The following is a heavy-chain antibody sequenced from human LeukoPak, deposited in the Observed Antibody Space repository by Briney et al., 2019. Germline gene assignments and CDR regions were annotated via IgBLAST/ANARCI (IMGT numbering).Heavy chain of an antibody. D-gene: IGHD3-22*01. CDR3: AKDLEGLLLRPLFEY. Sequence: GGSLRLSCAASGFTFSSYSMNWVRQAPGKGLEWVSYISSSSSTIYYADSVKGRFTISRDNSKNTLYLQMNSLRAEDTAVYYCAKDLEGLLLRPLFEYWGQGTLVTVSS. V-gene: IGHV3-48*01. CDR2: ISSSSSTI. CDR1: GFTFSSYS. J-gene: IGHJ4*02.